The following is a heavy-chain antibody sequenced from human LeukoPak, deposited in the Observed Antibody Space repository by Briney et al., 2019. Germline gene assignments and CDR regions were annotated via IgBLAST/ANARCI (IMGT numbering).Heavy chain of an antibody. J-gene: IGHJ4*02. CDR3: ARGCCTGGSCSKYDY. V-gene: IGHV3-7*01. CDR2: IKQDGSAK. Sequence: GGSLRLSCAASGFTFSSYWMSWVRLAPGKGLEWVANIKQDGSAKFYVESVKGRFTISRDNAKKSLYLQMNSLRAEDTAVYYCARGCCTGGSCSKYDYWGQGTLVTVSS. D-gene: IGHD2-15*01. CDR1: GFTFSSYW.